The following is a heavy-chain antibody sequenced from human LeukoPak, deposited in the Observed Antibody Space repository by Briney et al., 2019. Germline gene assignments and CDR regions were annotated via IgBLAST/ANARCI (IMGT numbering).Heavy chain of an antibody. V-gene: IGHV5-51*01. J-gene: IGHJ4*02. CDR1: GYTFTHQW. CDR2: IYPRDSDT. CDR3: ARHSDVIGAI. Sequence: GESLKISCKASGYTFTHQWIGWVRQKSGSGLEWMVIIYPRDSDTRYSPSFQGHVSISADTSINTAYLEWSRLEASDTAVYYCARHSDVIGAIWGQGTLVTASS. D-gene: IGHD3-10*01.